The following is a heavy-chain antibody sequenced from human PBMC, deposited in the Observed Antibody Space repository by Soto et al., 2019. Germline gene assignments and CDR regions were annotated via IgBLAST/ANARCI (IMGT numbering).Heavy chain of an antibody. Sequence: GASVKVSCKASGYTFTSYGIHWVRQAPGQRLEWMGWINAANGDTKYSPKSQGRVTITRDTSASTAYMELSSLGSEDTAVYYCVRRHVSATGIDWFDPWGQGTLVTVSS. V-gene: IGHV1-3*01. D-gene: IGHD6-13*01. CDR1: GYTFTSYG. J-gene: IGHJ5*02. CDR2: INAANGDT. CDR3: VRRHVSATGIDWFDP.